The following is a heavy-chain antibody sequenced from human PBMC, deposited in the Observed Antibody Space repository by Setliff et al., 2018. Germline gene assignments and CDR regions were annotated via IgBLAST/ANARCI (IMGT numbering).Heavy chain of an antibody. CDR2: THRDGVTV. CDR1: GFTFSSLW. J-gene: IGHJ6*02. Sequence: PGGSLRLSCAASGFTFSSLWMSWVRQAPGKGLEWVSKTHRDGVTVYSDSVRGRHIVSRDIAMNSLYLQMTRLRAEDTAVYYCARRLPYFGMDVWGQGTTVTVSS. CDR3: ARRLPYFGMDV. V-gene: IGHV3-48*03. D-gene: IGHD3-9*01.